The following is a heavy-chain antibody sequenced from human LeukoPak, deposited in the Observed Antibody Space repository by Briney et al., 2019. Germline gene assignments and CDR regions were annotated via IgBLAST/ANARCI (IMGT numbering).Heavy chain of an antibody. Sequence: SETLSLTCTVSGGTISSYYWSWIRQPPGKGLEWIGYIYYSGSTNYNPSLKSRVTISVDTSKNQFSLKLSSVTAADTAVYYCARTMEYYYDSSGYFNYYFDYWGQGTLVTVSS. CDR2: IYYSGST. CDR1: GGTISSYY. D-gene: IGHD3-22*01. V-gene: IGHV4-59*01. CDR3: ARTMEYYYDSSGYFNYYFDY. J-gene: IGHJ4*02.